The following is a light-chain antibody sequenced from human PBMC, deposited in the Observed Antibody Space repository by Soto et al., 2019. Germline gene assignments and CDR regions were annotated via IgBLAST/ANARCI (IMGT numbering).Light chain of an antibody. CDR2: FGS. V-gene: IGKV2-28*01. CDR1: QRLRYNNTYNY. J-gene: IGKJ5*01. CDR3: MQALQSLT. Sequence: IVMTQSPLTLPVTPGEPASISCRSSQRLRYNNTYNYLVSYVQKPGQSPQLLLSFGSNRAPGVPDRFSGSGSGTDFTLKINRVEADDVGTYYCMQALQSLTFGQGTRLEIQ.